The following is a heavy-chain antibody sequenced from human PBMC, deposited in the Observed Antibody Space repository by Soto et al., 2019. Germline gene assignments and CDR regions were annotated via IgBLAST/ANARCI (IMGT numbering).Heavy chain of an antibody. V-gene: IGHV4-59*01. CDR2: IYYSGST. J-gene: IGHJ4*02. CDR1: GGSISSYY. Sequence: SETLSLTCTVSGGSISSYYWSWIRQPPGKGLEWIGYIYYSGSTNYNPSLKSRVTISVDTSKNQFSLKLSSVTAADTAVYYCASRRGGRYYDRSGYYPFDYWGQGTLVTVSS. CDR3: ASRRGGRYYDRSGYYPFDY. D-gene: IGHD3-22*01.